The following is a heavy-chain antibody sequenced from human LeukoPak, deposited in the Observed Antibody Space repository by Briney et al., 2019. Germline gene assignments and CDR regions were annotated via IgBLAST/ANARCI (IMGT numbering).Heavy chain of an antibody. D-gene: IGHD4-17*01. Sequence: PGGSLRLSCAASGFTFSNAWMSWVRQAPGKGLEWVGRIKSKTDGGATDYAAPVKGRFTISRDDSKNTLYLQMNSLKTEDTAVYYCTTVGQNGDYEYYYYGMDVWGQGTTVTVSS. J-gene: IGHJ6*02. CDR3: TTVGQNGDYEYYYYGMDV. CDR1: GFTFSNAW. V-gene: IGHV3-15*01. CDR2: IKSKTDGGAT.